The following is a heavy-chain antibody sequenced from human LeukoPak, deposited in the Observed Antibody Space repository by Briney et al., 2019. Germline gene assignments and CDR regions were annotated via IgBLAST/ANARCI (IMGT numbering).Heavy chain of an antibody. CDR3: ARRSTPLAKGSTSCPDYFDY. D-gene: IGHD2-2*01. V-gene: IGHV5-51*01. Sequence: GESLKISCKGSGYSFTSYWIGWVRQMPGKGLEWMGIIYPGDSDTRYSPSFQGQVTISADKSISTAYLQWSSLKASDTAMYYCARRSTPLAKGSTSCPDYFDYWGQGTLVTVSS. CDR1: GYSFTSYW. J-gene: IGHJ4*02. CDR2: IYPGDSDT.